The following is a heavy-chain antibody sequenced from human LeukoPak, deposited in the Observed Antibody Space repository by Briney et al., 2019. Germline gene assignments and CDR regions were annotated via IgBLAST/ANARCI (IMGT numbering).Heavy chain of an antibody. CDR3: AREVVRGAPTTNFDY. V-gene: IGHV1-2*02. D-gene: IGHD3-10*01. CDR1: GYTFTGYY. J-gene: IGHJ4*02. Sequence: GASVKVSCKASGYTFTGYYMHWVRQAPGQGLEWMGWINPNSGGTNYAQKFQGRVTMTRDTSISTAYMELSRLRSDDTAVYYCAREVVRGAPTTNFDYWGQGTLVTVSS. CDR2: INPNSGGT.